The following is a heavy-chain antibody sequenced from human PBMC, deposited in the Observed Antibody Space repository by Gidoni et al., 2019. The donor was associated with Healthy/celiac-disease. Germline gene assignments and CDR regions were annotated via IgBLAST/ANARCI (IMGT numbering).Heavy chain of an antibody. D-gene: IGHD6-19*01. J-gene: IGHJ4*02. CDR2: IIPIFGTA. CDR3: ARGSAVAGTRLGLFDY. V-gene: IGHV1-69*01. Sequence: QVQLVQSGAEVKKPGSSVKVSCKASGGTFSSYAISWVRQAPGQDLEWMGGIIPIFGTANYAQKFQGRVTITADESTSTAYMELSSLRSEDTAVYYCARGSAVAGTRLGLFDYWGQGTLVTVSS. CDR1: GGTFSSYA.